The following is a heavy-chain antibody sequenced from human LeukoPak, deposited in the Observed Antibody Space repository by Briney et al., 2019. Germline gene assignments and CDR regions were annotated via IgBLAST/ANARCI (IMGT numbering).Heavy chain of an antibody. D-gene: IGHD1-26*01. Sequence: GGSLRLSCTASGFTFRDYYVTWIRQAPGKGLEWVSYIRSTGSSTAYADSVKGRFAISRDNAKNSLYLQMNSLRSEDTAVYYCAAWSGSYGLRAFDIWGQGTMVTVSS. CDR3: AAWSGSYGLRAFDI. V-gene: IGHV3-11*01. CDR1: GFTFRDYY. CDR2: IRSTGSST. J-gene: IGHJ3*02.